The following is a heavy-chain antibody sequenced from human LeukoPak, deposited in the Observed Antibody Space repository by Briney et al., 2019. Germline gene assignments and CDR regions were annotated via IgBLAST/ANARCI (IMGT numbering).Heavy chain of an antibody. J-gene: IGHJ3*02. Sequence: GGSLRLSCAASGFTFSSYAMSWVRQAPGKGLEWVSAISAGADSTYYADSVKGRFTISRDNAKNSLYLQMNSLRAEDTALYYCAKDDGGAFDIWGQGTMVTVSS. CDR3: AKDDGGAFDI. CDR2: ISAGADST. CDR1: GFTFSSYA. V-gene: IGHV3-23*01.